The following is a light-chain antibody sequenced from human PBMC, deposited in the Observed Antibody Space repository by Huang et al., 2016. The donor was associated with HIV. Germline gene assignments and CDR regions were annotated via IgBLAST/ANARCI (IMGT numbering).Light chain of an antibody. CDR2: KAS. J-gene: IGKJ4*01. Sequence: DIQMTQSPSTLSASVGDRVTITCRASQSIGSWLAWYQQKPGKAPNLLIYKASNLESGVPSRCSGSGSGTEFTLTISSLQPDDFATYHCQQYNSYSLPLTFGGGTKVEIK. V-gene: IGKV1-5*03. CDR3: QQYNSYSLPLT. CDR1: QSIGSW.